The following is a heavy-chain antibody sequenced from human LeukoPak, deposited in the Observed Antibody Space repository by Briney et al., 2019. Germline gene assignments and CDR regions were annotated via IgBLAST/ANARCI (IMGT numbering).Heavy chain of an antibody. V-gene: IGHV3-43*02. J-gene: IGHJ6*02. CDR3: AKDRVGIYSGWYFDGMDV. D-gene: IGHD5-12*01. CDR2: ISGDGGST. Sequence: GGSLRLSCAASGFTFDDYAMHWVRQAPGKGLEWVSLISGDGGSTYYADSVEGRFTISRDNSKNSLYLQMNSLRTEDTALYYCAKDRVGIYSGWYFDGMDVWGQGTTVTVSS. CDR1: GFTFDDYA.